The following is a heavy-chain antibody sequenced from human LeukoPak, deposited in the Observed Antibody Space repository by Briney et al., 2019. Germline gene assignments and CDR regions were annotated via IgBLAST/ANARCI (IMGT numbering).Heavy chain of an antibody. D-gene: IGHD4-17*01. CDR1: GYTFTSYA. CDR2: INAGNGNT. J-gene: IGHJ4*02. Sequence: EASVKVSCKASGYTFTSYAMHWVRQAPGQRLEWMGWINAGNGNTKYSQEFQGRVTITRDTSASTAYMELSSLRSEDMAVYYCARVAYYGDYAVFGYWGQGTLVTVSS. V-gene: IGHV1-3*03. CDR3: ARVAYYGDYAVFGY.